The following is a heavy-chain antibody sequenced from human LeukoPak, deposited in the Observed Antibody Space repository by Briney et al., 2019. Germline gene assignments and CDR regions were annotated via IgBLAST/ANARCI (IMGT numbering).Heavy chain of an antibody. V-gene: IGHV1-46*01. D-gene: IGHD4-17*01. Sequence: ASVKVSCKASGYTFISYYMYWVRQAPRHGLEWMGFINPSAGNTAYAQKFQGRVTMTRDTSTSTVYMDLTSLRSDDTAVYYCARGKYGDWYFDYWGQGSLVTVSS. CDR3: ARGKYGDWYFDY. J-gene: IGHJ4*01. CDR1: GYTFISYY. CDR2: INPSAGNT.